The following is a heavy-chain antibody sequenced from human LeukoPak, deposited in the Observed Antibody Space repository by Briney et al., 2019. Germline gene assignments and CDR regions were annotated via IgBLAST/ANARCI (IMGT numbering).Heavy chain of an antibody. CDR3: ARGQISNQDPNAFDI. J-gene: IGHJ3*02. CDR1: GGSISSGGYY. CDR2: IYYSGST. V-gene: IGHV4-31*03. Sequence: PSETLSLTCTVSGGSISSGGYYWSWIRQHPGKGLEWIGYIYYSGSTYYNPSLKSRVTISVDTSKNQFSLKLSSVTAADTAVYYCARGQISNQDPNAFDIWGQGTMVTVSS. D-gene: IGHD1-14*01.